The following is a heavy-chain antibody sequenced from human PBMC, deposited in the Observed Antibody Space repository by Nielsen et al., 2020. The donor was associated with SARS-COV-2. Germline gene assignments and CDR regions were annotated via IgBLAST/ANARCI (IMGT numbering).Heavy chain of an antibody. J-gene: IGHJ6*02. D-gene: IGHD6-13*01. V-gene: IGHV1-18*01. Sequence: ASVKVSCKASGYTFTSYGISWVRQAPGQGLEWMGWISAYNGNTNYAQKLQGRVTMTTDTFTSTAYMELRSLRSDDTAVYYCAGRDIAAAGLLGMDVWGQGTTVTVSS. CDR2: ISAYNGNT. CDR1: GYTFTSYG. CDR3: AGRDIAAAGLLGMDV.